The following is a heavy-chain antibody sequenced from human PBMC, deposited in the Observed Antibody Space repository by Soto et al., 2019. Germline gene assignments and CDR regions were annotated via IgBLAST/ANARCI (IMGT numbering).Heavy chain of an antibody. CDR3: AREPSGGGGNWFDP. Sequence: QVQLVQSGAEVKKPGVSVKVSCKASGYSFTSYDINWVRQATGQGLEWMGWMNPNSGNTAYAQKFQGRVTMTRNTPKSTPYMELSSLRSEDTAVYYCAREPSGGGGNWFDPWGQGTLVTVSS. CDR2: MNPNSGNT. CDR1: GYSFTSYD. D-gene: IGHD3-10*01. J-gene: IGHJ5*02. V-gene: IGHV1-8*01.